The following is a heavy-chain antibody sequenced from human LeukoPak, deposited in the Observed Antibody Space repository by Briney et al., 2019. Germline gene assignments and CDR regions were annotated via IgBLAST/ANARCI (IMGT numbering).Heavy chain of an antibody. J-gene: IGHJ4*02. CDR3: AGDTPPGGEYYFEY. D-gene: IGHD3-16*01. Sequence: PGGSLRLSCAASGFSFSTYGMHWVRQAPDTGLEWVALIWHDRSKEYYADSVKGRFTISRDNSKNTLYLEMNSLRADDTAMYYCAGDTPPGGEYYFEYWGQGALVTVSS. CDR2: IWHDRSKE. V-gene: IGHV3-33*01. CDR1: GFSFSTYG.